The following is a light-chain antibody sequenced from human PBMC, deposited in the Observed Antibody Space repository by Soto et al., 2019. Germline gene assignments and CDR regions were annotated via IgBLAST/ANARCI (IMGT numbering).Light chain of an antibody. CDR2: GAS. CDR1: QSVSNS. Sequence: EVVMTQSPATLSVSPGERATLSCRASQSVSNSLAWYQQKPGQAPRLLIYGASTRATGIPARFSGSGSGTEFTLTISSLQSEDFAVYYCQQYNIWPPLTFGGGTKVEIK. CDR3: QQYNIWPPLT. J-gene: IGKJ4*01. V-gene: IGKV3-15*01.